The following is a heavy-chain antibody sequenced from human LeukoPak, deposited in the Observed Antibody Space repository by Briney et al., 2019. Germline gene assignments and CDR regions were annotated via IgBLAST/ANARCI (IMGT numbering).Heavy chain of an antibody. CDR3: ARGSVVVPAATTE. V-gene: IGHV1-2*02. D-gene: IGHD2-2*01. J-gene: IGHJ4*02. Sequence: ASVKVSCKASGYTFTGYYMHWVRQASGQGLEWMGWINPKTGDTNYAQKFQGRVTMTRDTSISTAYMELSRLRSDDTAVYYCARGSVVVPAATTEWGQGTLVTVSA. CDR2: INPKTGDT. CDR1: GYTFTGYY.